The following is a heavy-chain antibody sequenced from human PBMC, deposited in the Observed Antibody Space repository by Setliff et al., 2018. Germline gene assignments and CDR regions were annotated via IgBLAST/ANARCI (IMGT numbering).Heavy chain of an antibody. Sequence: SETLSLTCGVSGAPITSGHYWGWIRQPPGKGLEWIATMSHRGRTYYNPSLESRVTMSRDTSKNQFSLRLTSAAAADTAVYYCASPRRDDLDSPFDAFDIWGQGTMVTVSS. CDR2: MSHRGRT. CDR1: GAPITSGHY. V-gene: IGHV4-38-2*01. J-gene: IGHJ3*02. CDR3: ASPRRDDLDSPFDAFDI. D-gene: IGHD3-3*01.